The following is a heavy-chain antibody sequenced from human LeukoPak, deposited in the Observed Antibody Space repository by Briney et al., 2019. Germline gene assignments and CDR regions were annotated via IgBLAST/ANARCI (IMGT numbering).Heavy chain of an antibody. Sequence: GGSLRLSCAAPGFTFDDYAMHWVRQALGKGPEWLGRIRGKADGETTDYAPPVKGRFTTSRDDSKNILYLQMNSLTTEDTAVYYCILAAAGPAYWGQGALVTVSS. J-gene: IGHJ4*02. D-gene: IGHD6-13*01. CDR3: ILAAAGPAY. CDR1: GFTFDDYA. CDR2: IRGKADGETT. V-gene: IGHV3-15*01.